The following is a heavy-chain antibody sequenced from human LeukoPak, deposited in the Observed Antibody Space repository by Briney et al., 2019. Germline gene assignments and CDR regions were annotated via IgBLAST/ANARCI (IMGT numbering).Heavy chain of an antibody. CDR1: GYTFAGYY. CDR2: INPNSGGT. D-gene: IGHD2-2*01. J-gene: IGHJ5*02. V-gene: IGHV1-2*04. CDR3: ATFVGYCSSTSCCRGWFDP. Sequence: ASVKVSCKASGYTFAGYYMHWVGQAPGQGLEWMGWINPNSGGTNYAQKFQGWVTMTRDTSISTAYMELSSLRSEDTAVYYCATFVGYCSSTSCCRGWFDPWGQGTLVTVSS.